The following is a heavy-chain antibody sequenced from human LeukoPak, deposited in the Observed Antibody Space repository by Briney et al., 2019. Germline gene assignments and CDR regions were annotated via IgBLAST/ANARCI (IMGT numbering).Heavy chain of an antibody. Sequence: PSQTLSLTCTVSGGSISSGSYYWSCIQQPAGKGLECIGRIYTSGSTNYNPSLKSRVTISVDTSKNQFSLKLSSVTAADTAVYYCARANTIFGVVHRGSFDYWGQGTLVTVSS. CDR2: IYTSGST. J-gene: IGHJ4*02. CDR3: ARANTIFGVVHRGSFDY. V-gene: IGHV4-61*02. D-gene: IGHD3-3*01. CDR1: GGSISSGSYY.